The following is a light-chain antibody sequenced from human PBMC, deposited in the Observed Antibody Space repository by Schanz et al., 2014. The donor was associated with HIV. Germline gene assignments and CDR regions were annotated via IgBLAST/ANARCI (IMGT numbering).Light chain of an antibody. Sequence: QSALTQPPSASGSPGQSVTITCTGTSSDVGTYDYVSWYQQHPGKAPKLLIYEVDKRPSGVPDRFSGSKSGNTASLTVSGLQAEDEADYHCSSYRSLNNLIFGGGTKVTVL. V-gene: IGLV2-8*01. CDR3: SSYRSLNNLI. J-gene: IGLJ2*01. CDR2: EVD. CDR1: SSDVGTYDY.